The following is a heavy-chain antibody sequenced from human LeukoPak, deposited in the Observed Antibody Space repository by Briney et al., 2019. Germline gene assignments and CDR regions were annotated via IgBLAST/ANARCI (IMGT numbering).Heavy chain of an antibody. Sequence: GGSLRLSCAASGFTFSHAWMTWVRQAPGKGLEWVGRIKIKIDGGTTVYAAPVKGRFTISRDDSKNTLYLQMNSLKTEDTAVYYCTAQWTGTSFDYWGQGTLVTVSS. CDR2: IKIKIDGGTT. CDR3: TAQWTGTSFDY. J-gene: IGHJ4*02. D-gene: IGHD1-1*01. CDR1: GFTFSHAW. V-gene: IGHV3-15*01.